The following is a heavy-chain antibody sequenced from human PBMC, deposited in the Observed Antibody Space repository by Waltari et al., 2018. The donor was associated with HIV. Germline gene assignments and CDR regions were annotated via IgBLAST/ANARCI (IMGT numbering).Heavy chain of an antibody. Sequence: EVQLVESGGGLVPPGGSLRLSCAASGFTFGADWMHGVRQAPGEGLVLVSRIAEHGGITNYADSVERRFTISRDNAKNTLYLQMNSLRVEDTVTYYCAGDLSGYSDFWGQGTLVTVSS. CDR2: IAEHGGIT. V-gene: IGHV3-74*01. CDR3: AGDLSGYSDF. CDR1: GFTFGADW. D-gene: IGHD3-3*01. J-gene: IGHJ4*02.